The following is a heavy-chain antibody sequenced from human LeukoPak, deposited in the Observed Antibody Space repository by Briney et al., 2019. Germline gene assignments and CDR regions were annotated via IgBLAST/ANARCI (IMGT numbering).Heavy chain of an antibody. V-gene: IGHV1-8*01. CDR2: MNPNSGNT. CDR1: GYTFTSYD. Sequence: ASVKVSCKASGYTFTSYDINWVRQATGQGLEWMGWMNPNSGNTGYAPKFQGRVSFTRNTSINAAYMELSLLTSEDTAVYYCARDKRGDAFDLWGQGTMVTVSS. CDR3: ARDKRGDAFDL. J-gene: IGHJ3*01.